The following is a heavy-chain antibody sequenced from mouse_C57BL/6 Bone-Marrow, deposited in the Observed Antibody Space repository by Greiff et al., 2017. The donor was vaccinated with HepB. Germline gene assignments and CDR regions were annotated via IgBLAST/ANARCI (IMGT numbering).Heavy chain of an antibody. CDR3: ARKHQGAWFAD. Sequence: QVQLQQSGAELARPGASVKLSCKASGYTFTSYGISWVKQRTGQGLEWIGEIYPRSGNTYYNEKFKGKATLTADKSSSTASMELRSLTSEDSAVYVGARKHQGAWFADWGQGTLATVSA. CDR1: GYTFTSYG. V-gene: IGHV1-81*01. CDR2: IYPRSGNT. J-gene: IGHJ3*01. D-gene: IGHD3-2*02.